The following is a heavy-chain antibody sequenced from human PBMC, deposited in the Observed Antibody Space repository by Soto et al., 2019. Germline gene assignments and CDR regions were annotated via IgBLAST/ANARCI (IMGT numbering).Heavy chain of an antibody. J-gene: IGHJ4*02. V-gene: IGHV3-11*01. CDR2: ISNGDETT. D-gene: IGHD5-12*01. CDR1: GFIFTDYS. CDR3: AKDTKRRDGYNFDS. Sequence: QVQLVESGGGLVEPGGSLRLSCAASGFIFTDYSMTWIRQAPGKGLEWVSYISNGDETTQYADSVKGRFTVSRDNAQKVLFLQMGSLRVDDTAVYYCAKDTKRRDGYNFDSWGRGALVTVSS.